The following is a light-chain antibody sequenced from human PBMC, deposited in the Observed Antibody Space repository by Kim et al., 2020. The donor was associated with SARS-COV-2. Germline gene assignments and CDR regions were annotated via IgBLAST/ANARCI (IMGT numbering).Light chain of an antibody. CDR3: QVWDSSSDHPV. CDR1: NIGRKS. CDR2: YDR. Sequence: SSVLTQPPSVSVAPGETARLACGGDNIGRKSVHWYQRKPGQVPVVVIYYDRDRPSGIPERFSGSNSGNTATLTISRVEAGDEADYYCQVWDSSSDHPVFGGGTKVTVL. J-gene: IGLJ2*01. V-gene: IGLV3-21*04.